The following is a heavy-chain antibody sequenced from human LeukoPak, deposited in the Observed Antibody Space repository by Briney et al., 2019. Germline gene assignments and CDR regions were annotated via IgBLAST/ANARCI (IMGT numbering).Heavy chain of an antibody. CDR1: GLVFSRSG. V-gene: IGHV3-33*05. CDR2: LQYDENDI. D-gene: IGHD3-10*01. J-gene: IGHJ4*02. Sequence: PGGSLRLSCAASGLVFSRSGMHWIRQAPGKGLEWVAFLQYDENDIYYAESVKGRFTIFRDNSKNTLYLQMSSLRSDDTAVYYCVSEERAVKDSWGQGTLVSVSS. CDR3: VSEERAVKDS.